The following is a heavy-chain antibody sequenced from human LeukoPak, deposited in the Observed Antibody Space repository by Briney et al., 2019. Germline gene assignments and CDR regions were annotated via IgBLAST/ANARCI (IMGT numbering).Heavy chain of an antibody. D-gene: IGHD2/OR15-2a*01. V-gene: IGHV3-74*01. Sequence: GVSLRLSCSASGLTFSTYWMHWVRQAPGKGLVWVSRIDPDGNTVYADSVRGRFTVSRDNAKNTMYLQMNSLRVEDTALYYCASFRNTDIWGQGTTVTVSP. CDR2: IDPDGNT. CDR3: ASFRNTDI. CDR1: GLTFSTYW. J-gene: IGHJ3*02.